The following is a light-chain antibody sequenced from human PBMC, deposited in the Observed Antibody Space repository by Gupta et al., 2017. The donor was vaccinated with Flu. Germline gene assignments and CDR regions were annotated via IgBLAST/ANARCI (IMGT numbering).Light chain of an antibody. J-gene: IGKJ1*01. V-gene: IGKV2-30*01. Sequence: DVVMTQSPLSLPVTLGQPASISCRSSQSLLYSDGNTYLHWFQQRPGQSPRRLIYQVSHRESGVPDRFSGSGSGTEFTLKISRVEAEDVGVYYCMQGSRWPWAFGQGTRWKSN. CDR2: QVS. CDR3: MQGSRWPWA. CDR1: QSLLYSDGNTY.